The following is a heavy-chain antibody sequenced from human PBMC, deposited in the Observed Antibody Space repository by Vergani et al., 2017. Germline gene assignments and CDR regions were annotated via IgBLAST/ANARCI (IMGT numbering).Heavy chain of an antibody. J-gene: IGHJ4*02. CDR1: GFSFGNYA. CDR3: ARGGNAIIIVVPSTHL. CDR2: ISYDGTEK. V-gene: IGHV3-30-3*01. D-gene: IGHD2-21*01. Sequence: QVKLEESGGGVVQPGRSLRLSCAASGFSFGNYAMHWVRQAPGKVLEWVGVISYDGTEKKDADFVNGRFTISRDNSNKMMSLQMNSLRVEDTAVYYCARGGNAIIIVVPSTHLWGQGTQVSVS.